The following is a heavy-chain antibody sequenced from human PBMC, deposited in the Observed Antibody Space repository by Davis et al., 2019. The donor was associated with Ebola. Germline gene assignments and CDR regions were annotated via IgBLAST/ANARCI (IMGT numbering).Heavy chain of an antibody. J-gene: IGHJ4*02. CDR2: IDPSDSQS. Sequence: GESLKISCQGSGYRFTSNWISWVRQKPGKGLEWLGRIDPSDSQSDYSPSFQGHVTISADKSISTAYLQWSSLKASDTAMYYCARQLHSGYYFDYWGQGTLVTVSS. D-gene: IGHD3-22*01. CDR1: GYRFTSNW. CDR3: ARQLHSGYYFDY. V-gene: IGHV5-10-1*01.